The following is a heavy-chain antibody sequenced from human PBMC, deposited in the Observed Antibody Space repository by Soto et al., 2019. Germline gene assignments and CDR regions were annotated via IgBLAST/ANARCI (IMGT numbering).Heavy chain of an antibody. CDR3: ARDGWNYYDSSGYYGYFDY. V-gene: IGHV1-2*04. Sequence: ASVKVSCKASGYTFTGYYMHWVRQAPGQGLEWMGWINPNSGGTNYAQKFQGWVTMTRDTSISTAYMELSRLRSDDTAVYYCARDGWNYYDSSGYYGYFDYWGQGTLVTVSS. CDR1: GYTFTGYY. J-gene: IGHJ4*02. CDR2: INPNSGGT. D-gene: IGHD3-22*01.